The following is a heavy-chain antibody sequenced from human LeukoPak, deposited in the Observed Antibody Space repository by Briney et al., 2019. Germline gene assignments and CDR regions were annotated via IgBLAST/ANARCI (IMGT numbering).Heavy chain of an antibody. D-gene: IGHD2/OR15-2a*01. V-gene: IGHV3-43D*03. CDR3: AKDLGEYGLYYYYGMDV. J-gene: IGHJ6*02. Sequence: GGSLRLSCAASGFTFDDYAMHWVRQAPGKGLEWVSLISWDGSSTYYADSVKGRFTISRDNSKNSLYLQMNSLRAEDTALYYCAKDLGEYGLYYYYGMDVWGQGTTVTVSS. CDR2: ISWDGSST. CDR1: GFTFDDYA.